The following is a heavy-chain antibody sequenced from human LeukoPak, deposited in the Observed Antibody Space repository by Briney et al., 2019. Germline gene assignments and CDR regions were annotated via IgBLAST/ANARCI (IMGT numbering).Heavy chain of an antibody. Sequence: GESLKISCKGPGYSFTSYWIGWVRQMPGKGLEWMGIIYPGDSDTRYSPSFQGQVTISADKSISTAYLRWSSLKASDTAMYYCARLGAAAGLYYYYGMDVWGQGTTVTVSS. CDR3: ARLGAAAGLYYYYGMDV. D-gene: IGHD6-13*01. CDR2: IYPGDSDT. J-gene: IGHJ6*02. V-gene: IGHV5-51*01. CDR1: GYSFTSYW.